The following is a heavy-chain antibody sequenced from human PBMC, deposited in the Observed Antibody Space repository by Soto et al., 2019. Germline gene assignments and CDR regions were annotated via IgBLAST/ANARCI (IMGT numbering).Heavy chain of an antibody. D-gene: IGHD3-10*01. J-gene: IGHJ4*02. CDR3: ARGLSTGSPYSGGWYYFDS. CDR1: GGSFSGYI. Sequence: QVQIHQWGAGVLKPSETLSLTCAVSGGSFSGYIWTWIRQTPGKGLQWIGQINHSGSAVYNPSLTTRVTISIRSNNLFSLEMSSVTAADTAVYYCARGLSTGSPYSGGWYYFDSWGQGATVTVS. V-gene: IGHV4-34*01. CDR2: INHSGSA.